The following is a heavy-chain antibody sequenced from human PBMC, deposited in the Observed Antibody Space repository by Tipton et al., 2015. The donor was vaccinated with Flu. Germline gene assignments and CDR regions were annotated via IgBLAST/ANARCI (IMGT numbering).Heavy chain of an antibody. D-gene: IGHD6-19*01. J-gene: IGHJ4*02. CDR2: ISAGGGTK. Sequence: GSLRLSCAASGFTFSRYAMSWVRQVPGKGLEWVSGISAGGGTKYFADSVRGRFTISRDNSKNTLSLQMNSLRAEDTAVYYCAKVIPELVAGLDSWGQGTPVTISS. CDR3: AKVIPELVAGLDS. V-gene: IGHV3-23*01. CDR1: GFTFSRYA.